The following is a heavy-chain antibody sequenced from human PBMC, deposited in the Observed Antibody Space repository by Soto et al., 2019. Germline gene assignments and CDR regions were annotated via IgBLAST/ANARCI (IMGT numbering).Heavy chain of an antibody. J-gene: IGHJ4*02. CDR2: IHYTGNT. Sequence: PSETLSLTCTVSGGSVSDGIYYWSWIRQPPGKGLEWIGYIHYTGNTNYNPSLNPSLKSRLTISVETSKNQFFLKLTSVTAADTAVYFCAREGWLHTNRGFDYWGQGIPVTVS. CDR3: AREGWLHTNRGFDY. V-gene: IGHV4-61*01. D-gene: IGHD5-18*01. CDR1: GGSVSDGIYY.